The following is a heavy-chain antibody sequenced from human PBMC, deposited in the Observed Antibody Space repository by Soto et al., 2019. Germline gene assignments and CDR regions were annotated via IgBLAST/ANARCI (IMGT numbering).Heavy chain of an antibody. CDR1: GYPVTAYY. CDR3: ARGGGVGVAGSAAFDM. D-gene: IGHD3-3*01. CDR2: INPATGAA. Sequence: QLHLVQSGAVVKKPGASVTVSCSASGYPVTAYYMHWVRQAPGRGLEWMGGINPATGAAKYTQTFPGRVTMPRDTSTSTVFMEPSGLTSEDTAVFYCARGGGVGVAGSAAFDMWGQGTVVTVSS. J-gene: IGHJ3*02. V-gene: IGHV1-2*02.